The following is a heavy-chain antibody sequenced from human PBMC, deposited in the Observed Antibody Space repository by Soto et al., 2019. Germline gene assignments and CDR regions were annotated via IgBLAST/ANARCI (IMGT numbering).Heavy chain of an antibody. CDR1: GFTVSNNY. CDR2: ISYDGSDK. CDR3: AKGVPSPTQHAFDI. J-gene: IGHJ3*02. V-gene: IGHV3-30*18. Sequence: GGSLRLSCAASGFTVSNNYMSWVRQAPGKGLEWVAMISYDGSDKYFSDSVKGRLTISRDNSKNTVSLEMNSLRTKDTAAYYCAKGVPSPTQHAFDIGGQGTMVTVSS.